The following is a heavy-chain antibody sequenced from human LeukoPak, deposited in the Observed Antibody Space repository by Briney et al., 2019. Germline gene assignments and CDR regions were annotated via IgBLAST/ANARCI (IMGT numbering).Heavy chain of an antibody. CDR3: ARASYSYDINGWVPFDY. D-gene: IGHD3-22*01. J-gene: IGHJ4*02. V-gene: IGHV4-39*07. CDR2: IYTSGST. Sequence: SETLSLTCTVSGGSISTNSYYWGWIRQPPGKGLKWIGRIYTSGSTNYNPSLKSRVTISGDTSKNQFSLRLSSVTAADTAVYYCARASYSYDINGWVPFDYWGQGTLVTVSS. CDR1: GGSISTNSYY.